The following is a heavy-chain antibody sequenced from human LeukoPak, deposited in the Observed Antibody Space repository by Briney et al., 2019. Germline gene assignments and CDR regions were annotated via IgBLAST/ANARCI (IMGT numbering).Heavy chain of an antibody. V-gene: IGHV4-34*01. CDR3: ARGPWYYYSSGYSDY. CDR2: INHSGST. CDR1: GESFSGYY. J-gene: IGHJ4*02. D-gene: IGHD3-22*01. Sequence: SETLSLTCTVYGESFSGYYWSWLRQPPGKGLEWIGEINHSGSTNYNPSLKSRVTISVDMSMNQLCLKLSAVTAADTAVCYCARGPWYYYSSGYSDYWGQGTLVTVSS.